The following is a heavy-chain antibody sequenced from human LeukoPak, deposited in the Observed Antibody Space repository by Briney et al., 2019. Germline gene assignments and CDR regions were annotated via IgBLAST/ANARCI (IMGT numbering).Heavy chain of an antibody. CDR1: GYTFTSYG. CDR2: ISAYNGNT. Sequence: ASVKVSCKASGYTFTSYGISWVRQAPGQGLEWMGWISAYNGNTNYAQKLQGRVTMTTDTSTSTAYMELRSLRSDDTAVYYCARGCGSYRPYYYYYMDVWGKGTTVTVSS. V-gene: IGHV1-18*01. D-gene: IGHD1-26*01. CDR3: ARGCGSYRPYYYYYMDV. J-gene: IGHJ6*03.